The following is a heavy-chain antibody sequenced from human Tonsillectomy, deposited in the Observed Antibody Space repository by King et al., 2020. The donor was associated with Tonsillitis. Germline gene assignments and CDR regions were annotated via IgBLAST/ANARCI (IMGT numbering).Heavy chain of an antibody. Sequence: VQLQESGPGLVKPSQTLSLTCAISGDSVSSNSAAWNWIRQSPSTGLEWMGRTYYRSKWYNDYAVSVKRRITINPDTSKNQFSLQLNSVTPEDTAVYYCAREPSLLGRATFFDYWGQGTLVTVSS. J-gene: IGHJ4*02. CDR3: AREPSLLGRATFFDY. CDR1: GDSVSSNSAA. D-gene: IGHD3-16*01. CDR2: TYYRSKWYN. V-gene: IGHV6-1*01.